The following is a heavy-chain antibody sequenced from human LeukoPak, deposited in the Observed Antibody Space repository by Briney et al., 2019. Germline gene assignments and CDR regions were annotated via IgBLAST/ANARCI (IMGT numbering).Heavy chain of an antibody. Sequence: HPGGSLRLSCAASGFTFSSYAMSWVRQAPGKGLEWVSAISGSGGSTYYADSVKGRFTISRDNSKNTLYLQMNSLRAEDTAVYYCAKVLYYYDSSGYYYERPFDYWGQGTLVTVSS. V-gene: IGHV3-23*01. D-gene: IGHD3-22*01. CDR3: AKVLYYYDSSGYYYERPFDY. J-gene: IGHJ4*02. CDR1: GFTFSSYA. CDR2: ISGSGGST.